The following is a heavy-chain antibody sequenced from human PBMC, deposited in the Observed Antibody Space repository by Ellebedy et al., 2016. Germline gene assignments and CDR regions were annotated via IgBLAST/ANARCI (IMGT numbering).Heavy chain of an antibody. CDR1: GFTFSSYA. CDR3: ARESTYSSSWYLGWFDP. D-gene: IGHD6-13*01. CDR2: ISYDGSNK. Sequence: GESLKISXAASGFTFSSYAMHWVRQAPGKGLEWVAVISYDGSNKYYADSVKGRFTISRDNSKNTLYLQMNSLRAEDTAVYYCARESTYSSSWYLGWFDPWGQGTLVTVSS. V-gene: IGHV3-30-3*01. J-gene: IGHJ5*02.